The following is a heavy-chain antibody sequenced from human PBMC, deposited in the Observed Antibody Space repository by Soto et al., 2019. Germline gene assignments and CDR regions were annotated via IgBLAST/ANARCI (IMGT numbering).Heavy chain of an antibody. V-gene: IGHV3-23*01. CDR1: GFTLSSYA. CDR2: ISAGGDMT. Sequence: DVQLLESGGNLVQPGGSLTLSCSASGFTLSSYAMSWVHQAPGKGLEWVSSISAGGDMTYNSDSVKGRFTISRDNANNAVFLQMHNLRIEDTALYYCARGDRGGSGSPASYYYSGWDVWGQGATVTVS. J-gene: IGHJ6*02. D-gene: IGHD3-10*01. CDR3: ARGDRGGSGSPASYYYSGWDV.